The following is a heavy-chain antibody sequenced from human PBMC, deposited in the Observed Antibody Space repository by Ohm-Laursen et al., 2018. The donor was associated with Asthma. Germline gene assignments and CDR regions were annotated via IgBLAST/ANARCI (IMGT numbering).Heavy chain of an antibody. CDR3: ATAYCSSTSCPNWFDP. J-gene: IGHJ5*02. D-gene: IGHD2-2*01. V-gene: IGHV5-10-1*01. CDR2: IDPSDSYT. CDR1: GYSFTSYW. Sequence: ESLKIFCKGSGYSFTSYWISWVRQMPGKGLEWMGRIDPSDSYTNYSPSFQGHVTISADKSISTAYLQWSSLKASDTAMYYCATAYCSSTSCPNWFDPWGQGTLVTVSS.